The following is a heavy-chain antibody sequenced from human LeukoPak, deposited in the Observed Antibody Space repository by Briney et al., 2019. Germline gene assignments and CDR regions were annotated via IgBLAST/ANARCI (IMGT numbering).Heavy chain of an antibody. D-gene: IGHD3-3*01. CDR2: MSPNSGNT. Sequence: ASVKVSCKASGYTFTSYDFNWVRQATGQGLEWMGWMSPNSGNTGYAQKFQGRVTMTSNTSISTAYMELSGLRSEDTAIHYCARGPSYYDFHHWGQGTLVTVSS. CDR3: ARGPSYYDFHH. J-gene: IGHJ4*02. V-gene: IGHV1-8*01. CDR1: GYTFTSYD.